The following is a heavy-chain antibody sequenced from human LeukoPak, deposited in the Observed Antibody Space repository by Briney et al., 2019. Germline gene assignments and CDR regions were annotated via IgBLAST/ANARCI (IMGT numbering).Heavy chain of an antibody. CDR1: GFTFDDYA. CDR3: AKAEYYYYYYMDV. V-gene: IGHV3-9*03. J-gene: IGHJ6*03. CDR2: ISWNSGSI. Sequence: GRSLRLSCAASGFTFDDYAMHWVRQAPGKGLEWVTGISWNSGSIGYADSVKGRFTISRDNAKNSLYLQMNSLRAEDMALYYCAKAEYYYYYYMDVWGKGTTVTVSS.